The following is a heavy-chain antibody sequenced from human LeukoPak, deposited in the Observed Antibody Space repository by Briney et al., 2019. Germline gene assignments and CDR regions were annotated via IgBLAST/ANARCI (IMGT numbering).Heavy chain of an antibody. D-gene: IGHD6-19*01. CDR2: MSYSGST. J-gene: IGHJ4*02. CDR1: GGSISSSSYY. Sequence: SETLSLTCTVSGGSISSSSYYWGWIRQPPGKGLEWIGSMSYSGSTYYNPSLKSRVTISVATSKNQFSLQLNSVTPEDTAVYYCAREVIAVAGAEDPTSDFDYWGQGTLVTVSS. CDR3: AREVIAVAGAEDPTSDFDY. V-gene: IGHV4-39*02.